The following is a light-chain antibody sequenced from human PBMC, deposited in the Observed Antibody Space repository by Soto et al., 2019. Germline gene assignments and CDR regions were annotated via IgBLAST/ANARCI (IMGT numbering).Light chain of an antibody. CDR3: CSYAGSYTIYV. J-gene: IGLJ1*01. CDR1: SRDVGGYNY. V-gene: IGLV2-11*01. CDR2: DVS. Sequence: QSALTQPRSVSGSPGQSVTISCTGTSRDVGGYNYVSWYQQHPGKAPKLMIYDVSERPSGVPDRFSGSKSGNTASLTISGLQAEDEADYYCCSYAGSYTIYVLGNGTKVT.